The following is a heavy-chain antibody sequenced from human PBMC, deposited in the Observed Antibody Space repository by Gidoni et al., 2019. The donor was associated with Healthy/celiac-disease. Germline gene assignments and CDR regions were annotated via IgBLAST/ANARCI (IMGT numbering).Heavy chain of an antibody. CDR2: IIPIFGTA. Sequence: QVQLVQSGAEVKKPGSSVKVSCKASGVPFSSYALSWVRQAPGQGLEWMGGIIPIFGTANYAQKFQGRVTITADESTSTAYMELSSLRSEDTAVYYCARGPYTAAPTDYYYYYMDVWGKGTTVTVSS. CDR3: ARGPYTAAPTDYYYYYMDV. D-gene: IGHD5-18*01. CDR1: GVPFSSYA. V-gene: IGHV1-69*01. J-gene: IGHJ6*03.